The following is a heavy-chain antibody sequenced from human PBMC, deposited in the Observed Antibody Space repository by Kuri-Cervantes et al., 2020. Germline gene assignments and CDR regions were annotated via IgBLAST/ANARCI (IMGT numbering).Heavy chain of an antibody. CDR2: ISSSSTAI. J-gene: IGHJ6*02. CDR3: ARDQIYYYGMDV. Sequence: GESLKISCAASGFTFSDYYMSWIRQAPGKGLEWVSYISSSSTAIYYGDSVKGRFTISRDNAKNSLYLQMNSLRAEDTAVYYCARDQIYYYGMDVWGQGTTVTVSS. V-gene: IGHV3-11*04. CDR1: GFTFSDYY.